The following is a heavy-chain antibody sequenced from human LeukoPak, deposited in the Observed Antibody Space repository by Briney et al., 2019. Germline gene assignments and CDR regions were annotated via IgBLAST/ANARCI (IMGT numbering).Heavy chain of an antibody. V-gene: IGHV5-51*01. J-gene: IGHJ4*02. CDR1: GSSFTNYW. CDR2: IYPGDSDT. D-gene: IGHD3-22*01. CDR3: AGASDSSGQIYY. Sequence: GESLQISGQGSGSSFTNYWIGWARQLPGKGLEWMGIIYPGDSDTRYSPSFQGQVTISADKSISTAYLHWSSLKSSDTAMSYCAGASDSSGQIYYWGQGTLVTVSS.